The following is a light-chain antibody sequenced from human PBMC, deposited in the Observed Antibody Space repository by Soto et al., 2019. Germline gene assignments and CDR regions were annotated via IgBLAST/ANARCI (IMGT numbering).Light chain of an antibody. Sequence: DIQMTQSPSSLSASVGDRVTIACRASQGISNYLAWYQQKPGKVPKLLIYSASTLQSGVPSRFSGSGSGTDFTLTISSLQPEDVANYYCQKYNSAPWTFGQGTKVEIK. CDR2: SAS. CDR3: QKYNSAPWT. V-gene: IGKV1-27*01. CDR1: QGISNY. J-gene: IGKJ1*01.